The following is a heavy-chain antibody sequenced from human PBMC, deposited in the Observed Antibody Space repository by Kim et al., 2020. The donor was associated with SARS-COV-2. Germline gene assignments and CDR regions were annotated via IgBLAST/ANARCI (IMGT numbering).Heavy chain of an antibody. CDR1: GYTFTSYG. CDR3: ARDKVYGSSSSWEGPYTYYYYYGMDV. D-gene: IGHD6-13*01. V-gene: IGHV1-18*04. J-gene: IGHJ6*02. CDR2: ISAYNGNT. Sequence: ASVKVSCKASGYTFTSYGISWVRQAPGQGLEWMGWISAYNGNTNYAQKLQGRVTMTTDTSTSTAYMELRSLRSDDTAVYYCARDKVYGSSSSWEGPYTYYYYYGMDVWGQGTTVTVSS.